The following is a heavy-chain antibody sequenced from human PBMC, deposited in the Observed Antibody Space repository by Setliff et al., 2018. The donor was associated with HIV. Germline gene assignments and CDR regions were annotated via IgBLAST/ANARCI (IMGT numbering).Heavy chain of an antibody. J-gene: IGHJ4*02. V-gene: IGHV3-74*01. CDR2: INTDGSNT. CDR1: GFTFSSSW. D-gene: IGHD3-10*01. Sequence: PGGSLRLSCAASGFTFSSSWMHWVRQALGKGLVWVSRINTDGSNTNYADSVKGRFTISRDNTKNTLYLQMNSLRAEDTATYYCAKEFEDLSGAYWGQGTLVTVSS. CDR3: AKEFEDLSGAY.